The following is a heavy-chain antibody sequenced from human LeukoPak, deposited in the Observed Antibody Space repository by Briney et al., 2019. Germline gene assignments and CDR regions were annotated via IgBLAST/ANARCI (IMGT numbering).Heavy chain of an antibody. CDR1: GFTFSSYS. V-gene: IGHV3-48*01. D-gene: IGHD2-2*01. CDR3: ARDLGHCSSTSCYSLHAFDY. J-gene: IGHJ4*02. Sequence: GGSLRLSCAASGFTFSSYSMNWVRQAPGKGLEWVSYISSSSSTIYYADSVKGRFTISRDNAKNSLYLQMNSLRAEDTAVYYCARDLGHCSSTSCYSLHAFDYWGQGTLVTVSS. CDR2: ISSSSSTI.